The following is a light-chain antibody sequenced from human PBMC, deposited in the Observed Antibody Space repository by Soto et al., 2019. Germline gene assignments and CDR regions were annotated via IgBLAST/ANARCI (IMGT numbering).Light chain of an antibody. J-gene: IGKJ1*01. V-gene: IGKV3-20*01. CDR3: QQYDTSPWT. CDR1: QSVGSNY. CDR2: AAS. Sequence: EIVLTQSPGTLSLSLGERATLSCRASQSVGSNYLAWYQQKPGQAPRLLLYAASSRATGVPDRFSGSGSGTEFTLTISRLEPEYFAMYYCQQYDTSPWTFGQGTKVEIK.